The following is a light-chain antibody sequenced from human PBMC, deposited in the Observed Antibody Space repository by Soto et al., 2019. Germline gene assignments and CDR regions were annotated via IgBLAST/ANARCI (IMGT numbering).Light chain of an antibody. J-gene: IGLJ2*01. CDR3: SSYTSTSTLVL. CDR1: SSDVGGYKY. Sequence: QSALTQPASVSGSPGQSITISCTGASSDVGGYKYVSWYQHHPGKAPKLLIYDVTIRPSGVSDRFSGSKSGNTASLTISGLPAEDEATYYCSSYTSTSTLVLFGGGTQLTVL. CDR2: DVT. V-gene: IGLV2-14*03.